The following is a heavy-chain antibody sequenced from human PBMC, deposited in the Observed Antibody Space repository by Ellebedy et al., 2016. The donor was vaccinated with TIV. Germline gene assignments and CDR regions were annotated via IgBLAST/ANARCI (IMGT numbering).Heavy chain of an antibody. J-gene: IGHJ1*01. CDR2: ISYDGSIK. Sequence: GGSLRLSCAASGFTFSNYAMHWVRQAPGKGLEWVAVISYDGSIKYYADSVKGRFTISRDYSKNTLYLQMNSLRAEDTAVYYCARDITPVAGILVQYFQHWGQGTLVTVSS. CDR1: GFTFSNYA. D-gene: IGHD6-19*01. CDR3: ARDITPVAGILVQYFQH. V-gene: IGHV3-30-3*01.